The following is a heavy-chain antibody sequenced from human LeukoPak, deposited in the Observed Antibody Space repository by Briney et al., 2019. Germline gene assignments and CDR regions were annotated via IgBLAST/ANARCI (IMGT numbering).Heavy chain of an antibody. V-gene: IGHV6-1*01. CDR2: TYYRSKWYY. J-gene: IGHJ4*02. Sequence: SQTLSLTCAISGDSVSSNNASWNWVRQSPSSGLEWLGRTYYRSKWYYDYAVSVKSRITFNPDTSKNQFSLQLNSVTPEDTAVYYCARGATAFFDSWGQGTLVTVSS. CDR1: GDSVSSNNAS. D-gene: IGHD3-3*02. CDR3: ARGATAFFDS.